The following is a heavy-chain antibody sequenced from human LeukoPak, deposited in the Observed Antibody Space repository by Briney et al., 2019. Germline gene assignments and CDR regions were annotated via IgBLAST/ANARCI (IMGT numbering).Heavy chain of an antibody. D-gene: IGHD7-27*01. CDR3: ARDATRLGNYFDY. V-gene: IGHV4-38-2*02. Sequence: ASETLSLTRIVSGYSISSGYYWGWIRQPPGKGLEWIGSVYHSESTYYNPSLKSRVTISVDTSKNQFSLKLSSVTTADTAVYYYARDATRLGNYFDYWGQGTLVSVSS. CDR2: VYHSEST. J-gene: IGHJ4*02. CDR1: GYSISSGYY.